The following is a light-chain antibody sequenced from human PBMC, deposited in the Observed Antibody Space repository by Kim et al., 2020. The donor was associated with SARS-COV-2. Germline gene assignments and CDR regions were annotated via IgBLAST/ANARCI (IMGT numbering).Light chain of an antibody. Sequence: SPGETAPLSCRASQSISSALLAWCQRRPGPAPRLLMSGASIRATGIPDRFSGSGSGTDFTLSISRLETDDFAVYYCQQYGTTPLTFGGGTKVDIK. CDR2: GAS. J-gene: IGKJ4*01. V-gene: IGKV3-20*01. CDR3: QQYGTTPLT. CDR1: QSISSAL.